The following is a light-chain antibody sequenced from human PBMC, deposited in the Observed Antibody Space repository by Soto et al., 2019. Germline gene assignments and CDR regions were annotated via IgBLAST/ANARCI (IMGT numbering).Light chain of an antibody. J-gene: IGLJ1*01. CDR2: DVN. Sequence: QSALTQPRSVSGSPGQSVTISCTGTSSDVGGYKYVSWYQQHPGKAPKLMIYDVNKRPSGVPDRFSGSKSGNTASLTISGLQAEDEADYYCCSYAGSHTFVFGTGTKVTVL. V-gene: IGLV2-11*01. CDR3: CSYAGSHTFV. CDR1: SSDVGGYKY.